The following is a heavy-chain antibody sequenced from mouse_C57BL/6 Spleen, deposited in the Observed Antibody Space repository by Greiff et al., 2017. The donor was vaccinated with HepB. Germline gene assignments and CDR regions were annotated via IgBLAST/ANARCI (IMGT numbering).Heavy chain of an antibody. V-gene: IGHV1-76*01. CDR2: IYPGSGNT. J-gene: IGHJ3*01. CDR3: ARSHYDYSWFAY. Sequence: LVESGAELVRPGASVKLSCKASGYTFTDYYINWVKQRPGQGLEWIARIYPGSGNTYYNEKFKGKATLTAEKSSSTAYMQLSSLTSEDSAVYFCARSHYDYSWFAYWGQGTLVTVSA. CDR1: GYTFTDYY. D-gene: IGHD2-4*01.